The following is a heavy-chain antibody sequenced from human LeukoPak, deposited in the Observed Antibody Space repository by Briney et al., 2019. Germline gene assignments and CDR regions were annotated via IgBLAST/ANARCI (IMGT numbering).Heavy chain of an antibody. J-gene: IGHJ4*02. Sequence: GGYLRLSCAASGFTFSTYAMNWVRQAPGKGLEWVSYISISGTTKYYADSVKGRFTISRDNAKNSLYLQMNSLRSEHTAVYYCARDSGCDFSFSDYWAQGTLVTVSS. D-gene: IGHD5-12*01. CDR1: GFTFSTYA. CDR2: ISISGTTK. CDR3: ARDSGCDFSFSDY. V-gene: IGHV3-48*03.